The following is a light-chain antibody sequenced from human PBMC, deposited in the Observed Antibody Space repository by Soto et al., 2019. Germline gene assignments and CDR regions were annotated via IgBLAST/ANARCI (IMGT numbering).Light chain of an antibody. CDR3: QQTYSDIS. CDR2: AAS. Sequence: DIQLTQSPSSLSASVGDRVTITCRASQSIRSYLNWYQQKPGKAPKLLIYAASSLQTGVSSRFSGSGSGTDFTLTISNLQPEDFASYHCQQTYSDISFGGGTKV. V-gene: IGKV1-39*01. J-gene: IGKJ4*01. CDR1: QSIRSY.